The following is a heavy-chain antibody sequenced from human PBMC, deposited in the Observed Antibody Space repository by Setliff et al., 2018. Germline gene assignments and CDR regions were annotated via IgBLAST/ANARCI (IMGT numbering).Heavy chain of an antibody. V-gene: IGHV3-23*03. CDR2: ISSDGGSI. CDR3: AKDVVGYSSTWPKRDYFDY. J-gene: IGHJ4*02. Sequence: GGSLRLSCAASGLTFTRDAMTWVRQTPGKGLEWVSIISSDGGSIYYADSVKGRFTISRDNSKNTLYLQMNSLRAEDTAIYYCAKDVVGYSSTWPKRDYFDYWGQGTLVTVSS. CDR1: GLTFTRDA. D-gene: IGHD6-13*01.